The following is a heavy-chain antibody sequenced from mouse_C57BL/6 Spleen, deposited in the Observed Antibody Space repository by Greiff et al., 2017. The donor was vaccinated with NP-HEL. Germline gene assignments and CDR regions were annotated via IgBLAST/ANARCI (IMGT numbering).Heavy chain of an antibody. V-gene: IGHV5-9-1*02. CDR1: GFTFSSYA. CDR3: TRDVPYYGSSYSYAMDY. CDR2: ISSGGDYI. D-gene: IGHD1-1*01. Sequence: EVHLVESGEGLVKPGGSLKLSCAASGFTFSSYAMSWVRQTPEKRLEWVAYISSGGDYIYYADTVKGRFTISRDNARNTLYLQMSSLKSEDTAMYYCTRDVPYYGSSYSYAMDYWGQGTSVTVSS. J-gene: IGHJ4*01.